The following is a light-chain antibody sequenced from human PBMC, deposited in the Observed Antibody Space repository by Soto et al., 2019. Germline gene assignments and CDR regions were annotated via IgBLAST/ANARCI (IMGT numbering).Light chain of an antibody. CDR1: SSNIGAGYD. CDR2: DNS. CDR3: QSYDSSLSGSWV. J-gene: IGLJ3*02. V-gene: IGLV1-40*01. Sequence: QPVLTQPPSVSGAPGQRVTISCTGSSSNIGAGYDVHWYQQLPGTAPKLLIYDNSNRPSGVPDRFSGSKSGTSASLAITGLQAEDEADYYCQSYDSSLSGSWVFGGGTKVTVL.